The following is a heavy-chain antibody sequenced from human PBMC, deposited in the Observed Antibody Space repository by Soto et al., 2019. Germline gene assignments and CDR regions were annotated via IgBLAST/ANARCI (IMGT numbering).Heavy chain of an antibody. CDR1: GGSIISGEYY. D-gene: IGHD5-12*01. CDR2: IYYSDIT. CDR3: ATLRPRVYYGMDV. J-gene: IGHJ6*02. V-gene: IGHV4-30-4*01. Sequence: PSETLSLTCTVSGGSIISGEYYWSWIRQAPGKGLEWIGLIYYSDITDYNPSLKDRVAISMDTSKNQFSLSLTSVTAADAAVYYCATLRPRVYYGMDVWGQGTTVTVSS.